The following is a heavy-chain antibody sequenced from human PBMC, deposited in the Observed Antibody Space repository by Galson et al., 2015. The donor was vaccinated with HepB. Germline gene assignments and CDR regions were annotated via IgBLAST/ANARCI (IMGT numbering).Heavy chain of an antibody. Sequence: LRLSCAASGFTFSSYGMHWVRQAPGKGLEWVAVISYDGSNKYYADSVKGRFTISRDNSKNTLYLQMNSLRAEDTAVYYCAKSQAWYYGSGYYMDVWGKGITVTVSS. V-gene: IGHV3-30*18. J-gene: IGHJ6*03. D-gene: IGHD3-10*01. CDR3: AKSQAWYYGSGYYMDV. CDR2: ISYDGSNK. CDR1: GFTFSSYG.